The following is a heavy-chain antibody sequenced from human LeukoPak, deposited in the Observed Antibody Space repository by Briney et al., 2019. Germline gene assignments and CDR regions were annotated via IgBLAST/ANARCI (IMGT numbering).Heavy chain of an antibody. CDR3: ARVGKAYYYDSSGYWFDY. J-gene: IGHJ4*02. Sequence: ASVKVSCKASGYTFTSYAMHWVRQAPGQRLEWMGWINAGNGNTKYSQKFQGRVTITRDTSASTAYMELSSLRSEDTAVYYCARVGKAYYYDSSGYWFDYWGQGTLVTVPS. CDR2: INAGNGNT. D-gene: IGHD3-22*01. CDR1: GYTFTSYA. V-gene: IGHV1-3*01.